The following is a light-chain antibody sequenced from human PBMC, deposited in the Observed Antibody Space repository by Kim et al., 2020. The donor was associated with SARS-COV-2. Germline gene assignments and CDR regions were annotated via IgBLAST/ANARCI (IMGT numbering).Light chain of an antibody. J-gene: IGLJ3*02. CDR1: SSNIASFT. CDR2: NNT. V-gene: IGLV1-44*01. CDR3: ATWDDNLSGWV. Sequence: GQTFTISCSGGSSNIASFTVNWYQQFPGAAPKVLIYNNTQRPSGVPDRFSGSKSGTSASLAISGLRSEDDADYFCATWDDNLSGWVFGGGTQLTVL.